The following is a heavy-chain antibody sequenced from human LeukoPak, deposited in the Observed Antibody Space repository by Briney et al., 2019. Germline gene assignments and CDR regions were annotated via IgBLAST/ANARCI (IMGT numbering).Heavy chain of an antibody. J-gene: IGHJ3*02. Sequence: GGSLRLSCAVSGFPFSTSIIHWVRQASGKGLEWVGRTRTKASNYATTYAASVSGRFTISRDESKNTAYLEMNTLKIEDTAIYYCTASGITSDAFDIWGQGTMVTVSS. CDR1: GFPFSTSI. D-gene: IGHD3-16*01. V-gene: IGHV3-73*01. CDR3: TASGITSDAFDI. CDR2: TRTKASNYAT.